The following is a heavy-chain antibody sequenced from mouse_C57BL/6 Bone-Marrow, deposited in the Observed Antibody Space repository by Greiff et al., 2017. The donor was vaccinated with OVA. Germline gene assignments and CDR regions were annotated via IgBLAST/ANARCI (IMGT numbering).Heavy chain of an antibody. CDR2: IWSGRST. CDR1: GFSLTSYG. V-gene: IGHV2-2*01. J-gene: IGHJ4*01. CDR3: ARRRAMDY. Sequence: VQLQESGPGLVQPSQSLSITCTVSGFSLTSYGVHWVRQSPGKGLEWLGVIWSGRSTDYNAAFISRLSISKDNSKSQVFFKMNSLQADDTAIYYCARRRAMDYWGQGTSVTVSS.